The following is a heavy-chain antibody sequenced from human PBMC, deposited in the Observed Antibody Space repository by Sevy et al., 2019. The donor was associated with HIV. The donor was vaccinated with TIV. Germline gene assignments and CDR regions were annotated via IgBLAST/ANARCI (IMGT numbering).Heavy chain of an antibody. Sequence: GGSLRLSCAASGFTFSDYYMSWIRQAPGKGLEWVSYISSSGSTIYYADSVKGRLTISRDNAKNSLYLQMNSLRAEDTAVYYCAREVNYYDSSDYWGQGTLVTVSS. CDR2: ISSSGSTI. D-gene: IGHD3-22*01. J-gene: IGHJ4*02. CDR3: AREVNYYDSSDY. CDR1: GFTFSDYY. V-gene: IGHV3-11*01.